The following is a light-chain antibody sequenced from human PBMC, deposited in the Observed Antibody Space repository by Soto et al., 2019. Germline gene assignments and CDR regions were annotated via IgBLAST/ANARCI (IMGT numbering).Light chain of an antibody. CDR2: AAS. J-gene: IGKJ1*01. CDR3: QQSYSTPWT. Sequence: DIQMTQSPSSLSASVGDRVTVTCRASQSISTYLNWYQQKPGKAPKLLIYAASSLQSGVPSRFSGSGSGPVFTLTISSLQPEDFAAYYCQQSYSTPWTFGQGTKVEIK. CDR1: QSISTY. V-gene: IGKV1-39*01.